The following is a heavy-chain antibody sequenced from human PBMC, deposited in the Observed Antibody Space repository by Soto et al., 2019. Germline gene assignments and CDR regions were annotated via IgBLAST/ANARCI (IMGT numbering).Heavy chain of an antibody. CDR2: IDPSDSYT. D-gene: IGHD3-10*01. Sequence: PGESPKIPCTGSGYSFTSYWISWVRQMPGKGLECMGRIDPSDSYTNYSPSFQGHVTISADNSISTAYLQWSSMKASDTAMYYCAILRGFGELSYYYCYGMDVWGQGTTVNVSS. CDR1: GYSFTSYW. J-gene: IGHJ6*02. CDR3: AILRGFGELSYYYCYGMDV. V-gene: IGHV5-10-1*01.